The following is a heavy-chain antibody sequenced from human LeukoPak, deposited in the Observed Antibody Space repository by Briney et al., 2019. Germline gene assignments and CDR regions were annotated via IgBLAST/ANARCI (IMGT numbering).Heavy chain of an antibody. CDR1: GGSFSGYY. D-gene: IGHD6-6*01. Sequence: SETLSLTCAVYGGSFSGYYWSWIRQPPGKGLEWIGEINHSGSTNYNPSLKSRVTISVDTSKNQFSLKLSSVTAADTAVYYCARDMDSSSSGLAFDIWGQGTMVTVSS. J-gene: IGHJ3*02. V-gene: IGHV4-34*01. CDR2: INHSGST. CDR3: ARDMDSSSSGLAFDI.